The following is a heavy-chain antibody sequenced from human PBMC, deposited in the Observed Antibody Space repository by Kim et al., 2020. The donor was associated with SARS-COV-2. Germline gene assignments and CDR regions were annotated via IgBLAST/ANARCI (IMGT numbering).Heavy chain of an antibody. J-gene: IGHJ6*01. D-gene: IGHD3-9*01. CDR3: ARVGVRYFDWLLSHYYYG. CDR2: ISYDGSNK. CDR1: GFTFSSYG. V-gene: IGHV3-33*05. Sequence: GGSLRLSCAASGFTFSSYGMHWVRQAPGKGLEWVAVISYDGSNKYYADSVKGRFTISRDNSKNTLYLQMNSLRAEDTAVYYCARVGVRYFDWLLSHYYYG.